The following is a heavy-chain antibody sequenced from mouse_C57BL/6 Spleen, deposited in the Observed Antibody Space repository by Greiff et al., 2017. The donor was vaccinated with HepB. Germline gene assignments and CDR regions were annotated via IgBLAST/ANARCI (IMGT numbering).Heavy chain of an antibody. CDR2: INPNNGGT. J-gene: IGHJ2*01. V-gene: IGHV1-22*01. Sequence: EVQLQQSGPELVKPGASVKMSCKASGYTFTDYNMHWVKQSHGKSLEWIGYINPNNGGTSYNQKFKGKATLTVNKSSSPAYMELRSLTSEDSAVYYCAMFRIYYDYSLFDYWGQGTTLTVSS. CDR3: AMFRIYYDYSLFDY. CDR1: GYTFTDYN. D-gene: IGHD2-4*01.